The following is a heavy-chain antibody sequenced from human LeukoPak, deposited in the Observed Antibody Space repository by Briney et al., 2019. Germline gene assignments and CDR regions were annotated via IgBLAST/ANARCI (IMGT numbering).Heavy chain of an antibody. D-gene: IGHD1-26*01. CDR2: ISSSGSYT. V-gene: IGHV3-21*01. CDR1: GFNFATHG. J-gene: IGHJ4*02. CDR3: ARYVRSYYDSEREPFDY. Sequence: GGSLILSCAASGFNFATHGMTWVRQAPGKGLEWLSSISSSGSYTYYTDSAKGRFPIPRDHAKIPLYLQMNSLNAENTPVYYCARYVRSYYDSEREPFDYWGQGTLVTVSS.